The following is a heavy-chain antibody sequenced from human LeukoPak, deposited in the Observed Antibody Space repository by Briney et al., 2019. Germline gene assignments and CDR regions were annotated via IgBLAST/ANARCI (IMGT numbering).Heavy chain of an antibody. CDR1: GFTFSSYA. Sequence: GGSLRLSCAASGFTFSSYAMHWVRQAPGKGLEWVAVISYDGSNKYYADSVKGRFTISRDHSKNTLYLQMNSLRAEDTAVYYCARADSGGYRRPFDYWGQGTLVTVSS. CDR2: ISYDGSNK. V-gene: IGHV3-30-3*01. J-gene: IGHJ4*02. D-gene: IGHD1-26*01. CDR3: ARADSGGYRRPFDY.